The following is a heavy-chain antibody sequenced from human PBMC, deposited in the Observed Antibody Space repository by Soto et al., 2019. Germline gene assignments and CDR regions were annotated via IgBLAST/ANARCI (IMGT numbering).Heavy chain of an antibody. J-gene: IGHJ2*01. V-gene: IGHV4-39*01. CDR3: ARHFNWGSKYFDL. CDR2: IYYSGST. Sequence: SETLSLTCTVSGGSISSSSYYWGWLRQPPGKVLEWIGNIYYSGSTFYNPSLMSRVTISVDTSKNQFSLKLSSVTAADTAVYYCARHFNWGSKYFDLWGRGTLVTVSS. D-gene: IGHD7-27*01. CDR1: GGSISSSSYY.